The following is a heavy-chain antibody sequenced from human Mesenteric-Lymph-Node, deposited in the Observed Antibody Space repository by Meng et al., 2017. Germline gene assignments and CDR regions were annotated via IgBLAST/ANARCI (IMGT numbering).Heavy chain of an antibody. J-gene: IGHJ4*02. D-gene: IGHD3-10*01. CDR2: TFASGST. CDR3: ARVLGDYYGSGSYEYFFDY. Sequence: GSLRPSCTVSGASISNYFWGWIRQPAGKGLGWLGLTFASGSTNYTPSLKSRVTMSIDTSKKQFSLELRSVTAADTAVYYCARVLGDYYGSGSYEYFFDYWGQGTLVTVSS. CDR1: GASISNYF. V-gene: IGHV4-4*07.